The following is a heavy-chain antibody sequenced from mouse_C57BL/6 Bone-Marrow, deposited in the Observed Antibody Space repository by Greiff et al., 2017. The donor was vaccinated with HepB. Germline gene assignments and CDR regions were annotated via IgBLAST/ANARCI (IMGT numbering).Heavy chain of an antibody. D-gene: IGHD1-1*01. Sequence: QVQLKESGAELARPGASVKLSCKASGYTFTSYGISWVKQRTGQGLEWIGEIYPRSGNTYYNEKFKGKATLTADKSSSTAYMELRSLTSEDSAVYFCARGFITTVVEYFDVWGTGTTVTVSS. CDR2: IYPRSGNT. J-gene: IGHJ1*03. V-gene: IGHV1-81*01. CDR3: ARGFITTVVEYFDV. CDR1: GYTFTSYG.